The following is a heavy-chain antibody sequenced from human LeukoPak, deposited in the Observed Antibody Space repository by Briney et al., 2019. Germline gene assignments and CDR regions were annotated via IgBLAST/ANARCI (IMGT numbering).Heavy chain of an antibody. CDR1: GGSISSYY. CDR2: IYTSGST. V-gene: IGHV4-4*07. Sequence: PSETLSLTCTVSGGSISSYYWSWIRQPAGKGLEWIGRIYTSGSTNYNPSLKSRVSLSVDTSKHQFSLNLTSVTAADSAIYYGARDEGRHGFDYWGQGILVTVSS. CDR3: ARDEGRHGFDY. J-gene: IGHJ4*02.